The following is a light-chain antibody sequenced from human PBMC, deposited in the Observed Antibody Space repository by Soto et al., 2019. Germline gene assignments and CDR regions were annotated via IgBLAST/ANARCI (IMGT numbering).Light chain of an antibody. J-gene: IGLJ1*01. V-gene: IGLV1-40*01. Sequence: QSVLTQPPSVSGAPGQRVTISCTGSSSNIGTNYDVHWYQKLPGTAPKLIIFGTRRRPSGVPDRFSGSKSGMSAYLAITGLQAEEEADYYCQSYDKSLRGSVFGTGTKLTVL. CDR1: SSNIGTNYD. CDR3: QSYDKSLRGSV. CDR2: GTR.